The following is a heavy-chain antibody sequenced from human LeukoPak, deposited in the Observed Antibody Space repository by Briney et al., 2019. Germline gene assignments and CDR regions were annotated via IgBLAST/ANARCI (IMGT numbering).Heavy chain of an antibody. V-gene: IGHV4-30-4*01. CDR3: ARASYGDYWFDP. CDR2: IYYSGST. J-gene: IGHJ5*02. D-gene: IGHD4-17*01. Sequence: SQTLSLTCTVSGGSISSGDYYWSWIRQPPGKGLEWIGYIYYSGSTYYNPSLKSRVTISVDTSKNQFSLKLSSVTAADTAVYYCARASYGDYWFDPWGQGTLVTASS. CDR1: GGSISSGDYY.